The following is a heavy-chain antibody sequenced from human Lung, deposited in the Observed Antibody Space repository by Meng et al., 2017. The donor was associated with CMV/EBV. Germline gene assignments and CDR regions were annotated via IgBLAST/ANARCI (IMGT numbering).Heavy chain of an antibody. Sequence: SGFSFNSYAMIWGRQAPGKGLEWVSAITGTGGNTYYADSVTGRFTISRDNSKNTLYLQMNSLRAEDTAVYYCAKVYGSGSYRNDYWGQGTLVTVSS. CDR3: AKVYGSGSYRNDY. CDR1: GFSFNSYA. D-gene: IGHD3-10*01. J-gene: IGHJ4*02. CDR2: ITGTGGNT. V-gene: IGHV3-23*01.